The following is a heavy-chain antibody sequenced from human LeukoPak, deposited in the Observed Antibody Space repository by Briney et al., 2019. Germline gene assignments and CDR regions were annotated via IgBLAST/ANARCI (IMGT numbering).Heavy chain of an antibody. V-gene: IGHV4-31*03. CDR1: GGSISSGGYY. Sequence: PSETLSLTCTVSGGSISSGGYYWSWIRQHPGKGLEWIGYIYYSGSTYYNPSLKSRVTISVDTSKNQFSLKLSSVTAADTAVYYCARGRQQLDEYYFDYWGQRTLVTVSS. CDR3: ARGRQQLDEYYFDY. CDR2: IYYSGST. J-gene: IGHJ4*02. D-gene: IGHD6-13*01.